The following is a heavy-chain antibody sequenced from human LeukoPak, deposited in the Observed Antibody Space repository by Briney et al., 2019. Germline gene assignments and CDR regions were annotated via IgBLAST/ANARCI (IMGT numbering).Heavy chain of an antibody. V-gene: IGHV1-18*04. Sequence: GASVKVSCKASGYTFTSYGISWVRQAPGQGLEWMGWISAYNGNTNYAQKLQGRVTMTRNTSITTAYMELSSLTSEDTAVYYCARETTIPPYYFDYWGLGSQVTVSP. J-gene: IGHJ4*02. CDR3: ARETTIPPYYFDY. D-gene: IGHD3-9*01. CDR2: ISAYNGNT. CDR1: GYTFTSYG.